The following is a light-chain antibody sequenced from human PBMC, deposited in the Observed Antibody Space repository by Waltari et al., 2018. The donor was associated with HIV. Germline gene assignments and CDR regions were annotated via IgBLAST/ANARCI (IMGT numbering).Light chain of an antibody. CDR2: DAS. Sequence: QSALTQPASVSGSPGQSITISCTGTSSDVGGYNYVSWYQQHPGKAPNPLIYDASKRPSGVSNRFSGSKSGNTASLTISGLQAEDEADYYCSSYTSSSTWVFGGGTKLTVL. J-gene: IGLJ3*02. CDR1: SSDVGGYNY. V-gene: IGLV2-14*01. CDR3: SSYTSSSTWV.